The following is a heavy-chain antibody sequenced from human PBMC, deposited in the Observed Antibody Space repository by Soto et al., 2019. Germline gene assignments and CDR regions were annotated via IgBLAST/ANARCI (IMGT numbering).Heavy chain of an antibody. CDR1: GYSFTSYW. J-gene: IGHJ6*02. CDR2: IDPSDSYT. CDR3: ARHLVTTVTTSYYYGMDV. D-gene: IGHD4-17*01. Sequence: EVQLVQSGAEVKKPGESLRISCKGSGYSFTSYWISWVRQMPGKGLEWMGRIDPSDSYTNYSPSFQGHVTISADKSISTAYLQWSSLKASDTAMYYCARHLVTTVTTSYYYGMDVWGQGTTVTVSS. V-gene: IGHV5-10-1*03.